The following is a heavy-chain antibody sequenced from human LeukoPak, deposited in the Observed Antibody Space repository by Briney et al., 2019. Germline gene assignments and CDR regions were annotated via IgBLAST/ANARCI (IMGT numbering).Heavy chain of an antibody. J-gene: IGHJ4*02. CDR1: GFTFSSYS. CDR2: ISSSSSYI. V-gene: IGHV3-21*04. CDR3: AKFRSESY. Sequence: GGSLRLSCAASGFTFSSYSMNWVRQAPGKGLEWVSSISSSSSYIYYADSVKGRFTISRDNSKNTLYLQMNSLRAEDTAVYYCAKFRSESYWGQGTLVTVSS. D-gene: IGHD3-3*01.